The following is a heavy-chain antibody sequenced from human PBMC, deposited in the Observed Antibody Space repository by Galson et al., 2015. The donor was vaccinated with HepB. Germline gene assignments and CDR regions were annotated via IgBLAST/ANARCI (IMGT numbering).Heavy chain of an antibody. CDR3: ARVADSDYGDHAHFDY. D-gene: IGHD4-17*01. Sequence: SLRLSCAASGFTFSTCWMNWVRQAPGKGLEWVANIKPHGTEMYYVDSVKGRFTISRDDAKNSVYLQMNSLRAEDTAVYFCARVADSDYGDHAHFDYWGQGILVTVSS. V-gene: IGHV3-7*01. CDR1: GFTFSTCW. CDR2: IKPHGTEM. J-gene: IGHJ4*02.